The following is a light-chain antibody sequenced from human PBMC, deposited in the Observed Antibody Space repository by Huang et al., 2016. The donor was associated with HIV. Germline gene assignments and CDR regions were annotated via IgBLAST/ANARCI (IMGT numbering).Light chain of an antibody. CDR1: QDIDNY. V-gene: IGKV1-27*01. CDR2: AAS. J-gene: IGKJ5*01. Sequence: DIQMTQSPSSLSASVGDSVTITCRASQDIDNYLAWYQQKPGKVTKLLIFAASALKSGVPPRFSGSGSGTHFSLNISSLQPEDVATYYCQKYNSAPITVGQGTRLEI. CDR3: QKYNSAPIT.